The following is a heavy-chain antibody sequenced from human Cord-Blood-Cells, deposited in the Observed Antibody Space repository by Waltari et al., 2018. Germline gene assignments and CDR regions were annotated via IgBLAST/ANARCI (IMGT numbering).Heavy chain of an antibody. D-gene: IGHD3-3*01. CDR3: ARDQSGDFWSCYYFDY. J-gene: IGHJ4*02. Sequence: QVQLVQSGAEVKKPGASVKVSCKASGYTFTSYAMHWVRQAPGQRLEWMGWINAGNGNTKYSQKFQGRVTITRDTSASTAYMELSSLRSEDTAVYYCARDQSGDFWSCYYFDYWGQGTLVTVSS. V-gene: IGHV1-3*01. CDR1: GYTFTSYA. CDR2: INAGNGNT.